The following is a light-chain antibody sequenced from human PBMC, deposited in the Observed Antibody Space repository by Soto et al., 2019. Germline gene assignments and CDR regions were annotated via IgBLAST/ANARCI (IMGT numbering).Light chain of an antibody. CDR2: AAS. V-gene: IGKV1-12*01. Sequence: DIQMTQAPSSVSASVGDRVTITCRSRQDINNRVAWFQQRPGRAPKYLIQAASILQSGFPSRFSATGSGTDFTLTIDSLRPEDFAKYYCLQVKHVPRTFGQGTKLEIK. CDR3: LQVKHVPRT. J-gene: IGKJ1*01. CDR1: QDINNR.